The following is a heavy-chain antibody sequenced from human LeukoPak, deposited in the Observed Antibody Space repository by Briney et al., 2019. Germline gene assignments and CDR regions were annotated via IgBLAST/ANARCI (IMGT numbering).Heavy chain of an antibody. D-gene: IGHD2-2*01. CDR3: ARVHCSSTSCYLLDRWSFAP. CDR2: IYYSGST. Sequence: PSETLSLTCTVSGGSNSSHYWSWIRQPPGKGLEWIGYIYYSGSTNYNPSLKSRVTISVDTSKNQFSLKLSSATAADTAVYYCARVHCSSTSCYLLDRWSFAPWGRGTLLSLSS. CDR1: GGSNSSHY. J-gene: IGHJ5*02. V-gene: IGHV4-59*11.